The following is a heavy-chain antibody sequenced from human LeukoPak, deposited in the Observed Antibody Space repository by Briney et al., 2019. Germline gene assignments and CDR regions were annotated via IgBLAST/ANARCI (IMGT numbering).Heavy chain of an antibody. CDR2: IYYSGST. D-gene: IGHD3-10*01. Sequence: SRSEPLSLTCTVSVGSITSYYWSWIRQPPGKGLEWIGYIYYSGSTSYNPSLKSRVTISIDTSKNQFSLKLSSVTAADTAMYYCASHYGSGFDYWGQGNLGPVSS. J-gene: IGHJ4*02. V-gene: IGHV4-59*01. CDR1: VGSITSYY. CDR3: ASHYGSGFDY.